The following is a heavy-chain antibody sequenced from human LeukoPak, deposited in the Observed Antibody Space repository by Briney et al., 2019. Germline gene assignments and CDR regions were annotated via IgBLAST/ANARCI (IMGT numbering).Heavy chain of an antibody. J-gene: IGHJ4*02. CDR3: ARDFGAHQFDY. D-gene: IGHD3-10*01. CDR2: IGSST. Sequence: PGGSLRLSCAASGFTFSIYAMSWVRQAPGKGLEWVSAIGSSTYYAGSVKGRFTISRDISKNTLYLQMNTLRVEDTAVYYCARDFGAHQFDYWGQGTLVTVSA. CDR1: GFTFSIYA. V-gene: IGHV3-23*01.